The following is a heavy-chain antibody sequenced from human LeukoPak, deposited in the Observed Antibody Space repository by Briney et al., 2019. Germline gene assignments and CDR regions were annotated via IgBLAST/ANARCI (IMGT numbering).Heavy chain of an antibody. CDR2: ISAYNGNT. J-gene: IGHJ4*02. D-gene: IGHD1-26*01. Sequence: ASVKVSCKASGYTFTGYYMHWVRRAPGQGLEWMGWISAYNGNTNYAQKLQGRVTMTTDTSTSTAYMELRSLRSDDTAVYYCARGRSGSYSKPLDYWGQGTLVTVSS. CDR3: ARGRSGSYSKPLDY. V-gene: IGHV1-18*04. CDR1: GYTFTGYY.